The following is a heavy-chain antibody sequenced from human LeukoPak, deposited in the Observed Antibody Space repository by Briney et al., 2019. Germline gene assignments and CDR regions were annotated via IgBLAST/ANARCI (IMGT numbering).Heavy chain of an antibody. V-gene: IGHV3-23*01. J-gene: IGHJ4*02. CDR3: AKVMVRGVIITGLGGYDY. Sequence: QPGGSLRLSCAASGFTFSSYAMSWVRQAPGKGLEWVSAISGSGGSTYYADSVKGRFTISRDNSKNTLYLQMNRLRAEDTAVYYCAKVMVRGVIITGLGGYDYWGQGTLVTVSS. D-gene: IGHD3-10*01. CDR1: GFTFSSYA. CDR2: ISGSGGST.